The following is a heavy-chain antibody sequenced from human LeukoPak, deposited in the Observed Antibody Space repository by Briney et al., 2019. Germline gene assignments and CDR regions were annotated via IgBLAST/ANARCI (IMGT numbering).Heavy chain of an antibody. CDR2: INHSGST. V-gene: IGHV4-34*01. D-gene: IGHD2-8*01. CDR1: GGSFSGYY. Sequence: SETLSLTCAVYGGSFSGYYWSRIRQPPGKGLEWIGEINHSGSTNYNPSLKSRVTISVDTSKNQFSLKLSSVTAADTAVYYCARGVRGYCTNGVCFHNDYWGQGTLVTVSS. CDR3: ARGVRGYCTNGVCFHNDY. J-gene: IGHJ4*02.